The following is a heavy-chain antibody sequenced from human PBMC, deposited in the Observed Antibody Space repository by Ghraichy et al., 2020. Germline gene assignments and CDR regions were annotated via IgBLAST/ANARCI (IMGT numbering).Heavy chain of an antibody. Sequence: ASVKVSCKASGYTFTSYYMHWVRQAPGQGLEWMGWINPNSGGTNYAQKFQGRVTMTRDTSTSTAYMELSRLRSDDTAVYYCARDRNSDFWSGGIDYWGQGTLVTVSS. CDR3: ARDRNSDFWSGGIDY. D-gene: IGHD3-3*01. V-gene: IGHV1-2*02. CDR1: GYTFTSYY. J-gene: IGHJ4*02. CDR2: INPNSGGT.